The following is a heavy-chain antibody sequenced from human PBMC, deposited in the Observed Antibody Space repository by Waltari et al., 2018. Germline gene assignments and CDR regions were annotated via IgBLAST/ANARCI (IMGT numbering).Heavy chain of an antibody. J-gene: IGHJ4*02. CDR2: IIQDGSDK. D-gene: IGHD4-4*01. V-gene: IGHV3-7*03. CDR3: VRGAKYLQSPFDY. Sequence: EVQLVESGGGLVQPGGSLRLSCATSGFPLSDSYMSWVRQAPGKGLEWVANIIQDGSDKYYVDSVKGRFTISRDNAKNSLYLQMNSLRAEDTAVYYCVRGAKYLQSPFDYWGQGTLVTVSS. CDR1: GFPLSDSY.